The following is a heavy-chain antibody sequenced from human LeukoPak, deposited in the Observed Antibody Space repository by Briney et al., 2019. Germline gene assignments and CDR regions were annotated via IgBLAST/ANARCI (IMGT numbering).Heavy chain of an antibody. CDR1: GFTFSTYG. CDR2: ISYDGSNK. V-gene: IGHV3-30*18. Sequence: PGGSLRLSCAASGFTFSTYGMHWVRQAPGKGLEWVALISYDGSNKYYADSVKGRFTISRDNSKNTLYLQMNSLRAEDTAVYYCAKVGALYSSSWNYDYWGQGTLVTVSS. CDR3: AKVGALYSSSWNYDY. D-gene: IGHD6-13*01. J-gene: IGHJ4*02.